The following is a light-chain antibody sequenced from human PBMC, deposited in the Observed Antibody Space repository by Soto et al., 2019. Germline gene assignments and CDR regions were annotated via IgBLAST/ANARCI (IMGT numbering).Light chain of an antibody. Sequence: EIVMTQSPVTLSVSPGERATLSCRASQSVSSNLAWYQQKPGQAPSLLIYGASKRAIGLPARFSGSGSGTEFTLTISSLQSEDFAVYYCQQRKNWQVTFGQGTRLEIK. CDR3: QQRKNWQVT. J-gene: IGKJ5*01. CDR1: QSVSSN. V-gene: IGKV3-15*01. CDR2: GAS.